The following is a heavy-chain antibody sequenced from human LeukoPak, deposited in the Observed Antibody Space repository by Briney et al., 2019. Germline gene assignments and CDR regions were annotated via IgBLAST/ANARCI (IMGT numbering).Heavy chain of an antibody. J-gene: IGHJ4*02. D-gene: IGHD3-22*01. V-gene: IGHV3-21*01. CDR1: GFTFSSYA. CDR3: ARDAYYDSSGYYYYFDY. Sequence: GGSLRLSCAASGFTFSSYAMSWVRQAPGKGLEWVSSISSSSSYIYYADSVKGRFTISRDNAKNSLYLQMNSLRAEDTAVYYCARDAYYDSSGYYYYFDYWGQGTLVTVSS. CDR2: ISSSSSYI.